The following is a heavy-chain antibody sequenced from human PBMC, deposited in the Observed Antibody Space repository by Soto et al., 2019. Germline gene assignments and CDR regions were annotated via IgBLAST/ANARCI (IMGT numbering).Heavy chain of an antibody. CDR2: ISSSSSYI. D-gene: IGHD2-15*01. CDR3: AGGPDTRYCSGGSCYSQGYYYYMDV. CDR1: GFTFSSYS. J-gene: IGHJ6*03. V-gene: IGHV3-21*01. Sequence: GGSLRLSCAASGFTFSSYSMNWVRQAPGKGLEWVSSISSSSSYIYYADSVKGRFTISRDNAKNSLYLQMNSLRAEDTAVYYCAGGPDTRYCSGGSCYSQGYYYYMDVWGKGTTVTVSS.